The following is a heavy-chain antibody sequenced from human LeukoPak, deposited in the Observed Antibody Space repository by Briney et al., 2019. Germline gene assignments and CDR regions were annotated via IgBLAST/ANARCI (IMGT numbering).Heavy chain of an antibody. J-gene: IGHJ4*02. CDR3: ARDRKDAAAAYFDY. CDR2: IYYSGST. D-gene: IGHD6-13*01. CDR1: GFTFSSYA. V-gene: IGHV4-39*07. Sequence: GSLRLPCAASGFTFSSYAMSWVRQAPGKGLEWIGSIYYSGSTYYNPSLKSRVTISVDTSKNQFSLKLSSVTAADTAVYYCARDRKDAAAAYFDYWGQGTLVTVSS.